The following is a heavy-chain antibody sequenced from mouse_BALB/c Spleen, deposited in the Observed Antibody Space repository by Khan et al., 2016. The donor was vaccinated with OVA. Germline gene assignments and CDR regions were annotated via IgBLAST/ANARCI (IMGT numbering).Heavy chain of an antibody. CDR3: ARDAGRY. J-gene: IGHJ4*01. CDR1: GYTFPEYT. V-gene: IGHV1-18*01. D-gene: IGHD3-3*01. CDR2: INPKNGDT. Sequence: QVQESGPELVKPGASVKISCKTSGYTFPEYTVHWVKQSLGKSLDWIGVINPKNGDTAYNQKFKGKATLTVDKSSSTAYMEFRSRTSEDSVVYYCARDAGRYWGQGTSVTVAS.